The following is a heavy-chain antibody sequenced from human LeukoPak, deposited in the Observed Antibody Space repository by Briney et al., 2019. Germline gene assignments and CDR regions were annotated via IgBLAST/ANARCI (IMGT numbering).Heavy chain of an antibody. V-gene: IGHV3-23*01. CDR1: GFTFSSYA. Sequence: GGSLTLSCAASGFTFSSYALSWVRQAPGKGLEWVSAISGSGGSTYYADSVKGRFTISRDNAKNSLYLQMNSLRAEDTAVYYCARASMVRGVITQFDYWGQGTLVTVSS. CDR3: ARASMVRGVITQFDY. D-gene: IGHD3-10*01. CDR2: ISGSGGST. J-gene: IGHJ4*02.